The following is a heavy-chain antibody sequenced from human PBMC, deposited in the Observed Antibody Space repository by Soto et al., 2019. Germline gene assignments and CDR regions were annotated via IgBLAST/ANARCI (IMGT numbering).Heavy chain of an antibody. CDR1: GFTFGDYA. CDR2: IRSKAYGGTT. CDR3: TRGRGYSGYEVNYYYYYMDV. V-gene: IGHV3-49*03. J-gene: IGHJ6*03. D-gene: IGHD5-12*01. Sequence: GGSLRLSCTASGFTFGDYAMSWFRQAPGKGLEWVGFIRSKAYGGTTEYAASVKGRFTISRDDSKSIAYLQMNSLKTEDTAVYYCTRGRGYSGYEVNYYYYYMDVWGKGTTVTVSS.